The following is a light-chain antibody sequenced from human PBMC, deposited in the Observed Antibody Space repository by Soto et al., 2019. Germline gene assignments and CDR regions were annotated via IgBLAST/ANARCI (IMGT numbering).Light chain of an antibody. J-gene: IGKJ3*01. CDR3: QHFAKRPPFT. V-gene: IGKV1-33*01. CDR2: GAS. CDR1: QDIRKY. Sequence: DIQMTQSPSSLSASVGDRVTITCQASQDIRKYLSWYQQKPGRAPKRLIYGASNLVTGVPSRFSGSGYGTDFTFTISSLQPEDIATYYCQHFAKRPPFTFGPGTKVAIK.